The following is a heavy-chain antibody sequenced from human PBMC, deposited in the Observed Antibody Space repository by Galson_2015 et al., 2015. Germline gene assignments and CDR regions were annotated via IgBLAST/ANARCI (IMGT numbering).Heavy chain of an antibody. CDR2: INSDGSST. Sequence: SLRLSCAASGFTFSSYWMHWVRHAPGKGLVWVSRINSDGSSTRHADSVKGRFTISRDNAKNTLYLQMNSLRAEDTAVYYCARVFGYNGAGFTESDAFEIWGQGTMVTVSS. J-gene: IGHJ3*02. CDR3: ARVFGYNGAGFTESDAFEI. D-gene: IGHD5-12*01. V-gene: IGHV3-74*01. CDR1: GFTFSSYW.